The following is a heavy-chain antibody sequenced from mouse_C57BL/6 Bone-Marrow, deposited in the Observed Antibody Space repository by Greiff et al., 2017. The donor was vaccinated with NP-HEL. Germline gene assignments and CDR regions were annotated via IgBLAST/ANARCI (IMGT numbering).Heavy chain of an antibody. CDR2: IYPRSGNT. V-gene: IGHV1-81*01. J-gene: IGHJ1*03. D-gene: IGHD1-1*01. CDR3: ARDYYGSSYWYFEG. Sequence: QVQLKESGAELARPGASVTLSCKASGYTFTSYGISWVKQRTGQGLEWIGEIYPRSGNTYYNEKFKGKATLTADKSSSTEYMELRSLTSEDSAVYFCARDYYGSSYWYFEGWGTRTTVTVS. CDR1: GYTFTSYG.